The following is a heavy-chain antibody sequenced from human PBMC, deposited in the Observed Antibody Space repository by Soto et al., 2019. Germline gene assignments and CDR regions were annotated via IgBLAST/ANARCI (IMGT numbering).Heavy chain of an antibody. CDR1: GFNFGAYA. Sequence: EARLLESGGGLIQPGGSLRLSCEASGFNFGAYAMSWVRQAPGKGLEWVSGISGSSSGTYYTDSVKGRFTISRDNSKNTVYLQMNSLRGEDAAGSYCAKDRSENFWVYYYAMDVWGQGTAVTVSS. CDR3: AKDRSENFWVYYYAMDV. J-gene: IGHJ6*02. CDR2: ISGSSSGT. V-gene: IGHV3-23*01. D-gene: IGHD6-19*01.